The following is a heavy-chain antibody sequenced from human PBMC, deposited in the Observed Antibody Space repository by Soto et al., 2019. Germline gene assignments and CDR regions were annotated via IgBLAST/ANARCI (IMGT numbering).Heavy chain of an antibody. V-gene: IGHV4-39*01. CDR1: HGPITSGDYF. CDR3: ASVVVGATRQTGSDH. CDR2: VHSSGGT. J-gene: IGHJ4*02. D-gene: IGHD2-15*01. Sequence: SETLSLTCTVSHGPITSGDYFWAWIRQPPGKGLEFIGSVHSSGGTYYSPSLKSRASISIDKSRNQFSLKLTSVNAGDTAVYFCASVVVGATRQTGSDHWGQGTLVTVSS.